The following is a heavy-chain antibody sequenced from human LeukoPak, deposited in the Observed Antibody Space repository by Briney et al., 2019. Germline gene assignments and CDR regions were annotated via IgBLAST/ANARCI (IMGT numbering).Heavy chain of an antibody. CDR1: GGSISSSSYY. CDR3: ARVDGYSYGFSFDY. D-gene: IGHD5-18*01. Sequence: SETLSLTCTVSGGSISSSSYYWGWIRQPPGKGLEWIGSIYYSGSTYYNPSLKSRVTISVDTSKNQFSLKLSSVTAADTAVYYCARVDGYSYGFSFDYWGQGTLVTVSS. CDR2: IYYSGST. V-gene: IGHV4-39*07. J-gene: IGHJ4*02.